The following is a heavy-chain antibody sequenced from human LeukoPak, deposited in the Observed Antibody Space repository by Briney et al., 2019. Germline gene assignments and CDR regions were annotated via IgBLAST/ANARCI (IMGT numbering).Heavy chain of an antibody. Sequence: GGSLRLSCAASGFTFSSYGMHWVRQAPGKGLEWVAFIPYDGSNKYYADSVKGRFTISRDNSKNTLYLQMNSLRAEDTAVYYCAKRKTTVTTFGDPGALVSNSYYYMDVWGKGTTVTVPS. V-gene: IGHV3-30*02. CDR1: GFTFSSYG. CDR2: IPYDGSNK. CDR3: AKRKTTVTTFGDPGALVSNSYYYMDV. D-gene: IGHD4-17*01. J-gene: IGHJ6*03.